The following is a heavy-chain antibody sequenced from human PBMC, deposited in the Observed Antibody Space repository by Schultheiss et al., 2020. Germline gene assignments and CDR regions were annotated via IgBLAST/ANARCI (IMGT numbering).Heavy chain of an antibody. J-gene: IGHJ6*02. CDR2: ISYDGSNK. CDR1: GFTFSSYA. CDR3: ARDVWFGELWRYYYYGMDV. V-gene: IGHV3-30*04. Sequence: GGSLRLSCAASGFTFSSYAMHWVRQAPGKGLEWVAVISYDGSNKYYADSVKGRFTISRDNAKNSLYLQMNSLRAEDTAVYYCARDVWFGELWRYYYYGMDVWGQGTTVTVSS. D-gene: IGHD3-10*01.